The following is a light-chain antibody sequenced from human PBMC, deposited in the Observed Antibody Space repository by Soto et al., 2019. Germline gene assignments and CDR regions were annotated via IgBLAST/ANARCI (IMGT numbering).Light chain of an antibody. CDR3: QQYGNSPST. V-gene: IGKV3-20*01. J-gene: IGKJ5*01. CDR1: QSVRNNY. CDR2: VAS. Sequence: ETVLTQSPGTLSLSPGERATLSCRSSQSVRNNYLAWYLQKPGQAPRLLIYVASRRATGIPDRFSGSGSGTDFTLTITRLEPEDFAVYYCQQYGNSPSTFGQGTRLEI.